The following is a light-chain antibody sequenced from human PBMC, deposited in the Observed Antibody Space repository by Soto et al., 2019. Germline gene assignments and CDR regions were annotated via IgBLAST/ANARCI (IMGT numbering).Light chain of an antibody. CDR3: QQRSNWPPFT. Sequence: EIVMTQSPATLSVSPGERATLSCRASQSVSSNLAWYQQKPGQAPRLLIYGASTRATGITARFSGSGSGTDFTLTINSLEPEDFAVYYCQQRSNWPPFTFGQGTRLEIK. J-gene: IGKJ5*01. CDR1: QSVSSN. CDR2: GAS. V-gene: IGKV3-15*01.